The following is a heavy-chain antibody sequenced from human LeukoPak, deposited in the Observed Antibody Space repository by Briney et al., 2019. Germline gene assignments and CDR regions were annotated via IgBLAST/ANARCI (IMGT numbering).Heavy chain of an antibody. Sequence: SVKVSCKASGGTFISYAISWVRQAPGQGLEWMGGIIPIFGTANYAQKFQGRVTITADESTSTAYMELSSLRSEDTAVYYCARPDSSIAARYDAFDIWGQGTMVTVSS. CDR1: GGTFISYA. J-gene: IGHJ3*02. CDR2: IIPIFGTA. V-gene: IGHV1-69*13. D-gene: IGHD6-6*01. CDR3: ARPDSSIAARYDAFDI.